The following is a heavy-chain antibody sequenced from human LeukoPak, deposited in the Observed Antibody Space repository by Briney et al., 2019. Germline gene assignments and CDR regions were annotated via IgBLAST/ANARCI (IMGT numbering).Heavy chain of an antibody. Sequence: GGSLRLSCAASGFTVSTNYMNWVRQAPGKGLEWVSLIYSDGSTYYADSVKGRFTISRDDSENTLYLQMNSLRAEDTAVYYCGRDLGGRSGFWGQGTLVTVSS. D-gene: IGHD1-26*01. CDR2: IYSDGST. J-gene: IGHJ4*02. CDR1: GFTVSTNY. V-gene: IGHV3-53*01. CDR3: GRDLGGRSGF.